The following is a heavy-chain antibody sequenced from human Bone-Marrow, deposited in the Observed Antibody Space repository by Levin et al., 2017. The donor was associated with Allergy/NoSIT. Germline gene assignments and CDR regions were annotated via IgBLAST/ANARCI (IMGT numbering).Heavy chain of an antibody. D-gene: IGHD4-17*01. J-gene: IGHJ4*02. Sequence: PSETLSLTCAASGFTFKTYAMNWVRQAPGKGLEWVSTISSSGGHRFYADSVKGRFTISRDESKTTLYLQMNGLRAEDTAINYCAADYYADYSFDYWGQGTLVTVSS. CDR2: ISSSGGHR. CDR1: GFTFKTYA. V-gene: IGHV3-23*01. CDR3: AADYYADYSFDY.